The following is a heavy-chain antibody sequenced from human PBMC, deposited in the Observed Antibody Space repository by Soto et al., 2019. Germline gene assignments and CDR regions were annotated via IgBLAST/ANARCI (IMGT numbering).Heavy chain of an antibody. J-gene: IGHJ4*02. CDR1: WGSSISYY. D-gene: IGHD3-10*01. V-gene: IGHV4-4*07. Sequence: PLLILCLTYPVSWGSSISYYGSWIRQPAGKGLEWIGRIYTSGSTNYNPSLKSRVTMSVDTSKNQCSLKLSSVTAADTAVYYGARDLDYGPLVDYWGQGTLVTVSS. CDR2: IYTSGST. CDR3: ARDLDYGPLVDY.